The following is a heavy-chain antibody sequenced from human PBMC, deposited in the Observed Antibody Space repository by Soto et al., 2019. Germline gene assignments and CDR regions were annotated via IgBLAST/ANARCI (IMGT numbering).Heavy chain of an antibody. Sequence: GGSLRLSCAASGFTFSSYAMHWVRQAPGKGLEWVAVISYDGSNKYYADSVKGRFTISRDNSKNTLYLQMNSLRAEDTAVYYCARDPGRHSSGWNDYWGQGTLVTSPQ. D-gene: IGHD6-19*01. CDR1: GFTFSSYA. CDR3: ARDPGRHSSGWNDY. V-gene: IGHV3-30-3*01. CDR2: ISYDGSNK. J-gene: IGHJ4*02.